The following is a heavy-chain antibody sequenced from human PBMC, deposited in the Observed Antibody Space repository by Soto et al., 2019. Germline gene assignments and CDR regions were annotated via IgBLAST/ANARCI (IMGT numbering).Heavy chain of an antibody. J-gene: IGHJ5*02. CDR1: GGAILDRTYY. Sequence: QLLLQESGPGLVKPSETLSLTCTVSGGAILDRTYYWAWIRQPPGKGLEWIGTIFYSGGTFYTPSLKSRVTMSVDTSKNQFSLKLTSVTAADTAVYFCARQATGYYYGWFDPWGQGTLVTVSS. CDR3: ARQATGYYYGWFDP. V-gene: IGHV4-39*01. D-gene: IGHD3-22*01. CDR2: IFYSGGT.